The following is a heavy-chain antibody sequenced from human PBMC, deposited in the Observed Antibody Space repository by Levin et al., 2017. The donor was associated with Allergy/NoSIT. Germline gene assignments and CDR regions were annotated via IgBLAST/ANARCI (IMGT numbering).Heavy chain of an antibody. D-gene: IGHD6-19*01. J-gene: IGHJ4*02. CDR2: ISWNSGSI. CDR3: AKDASHIYSSGVGWGY. V-gene: IGHV3-9*01. Sequence: SLKISCAASGFTFDDYAMHWVRQAPGKGLEWVSGISWNSGSIGYADSVKGRFTISRDNAKNSLYLQMNSLRAEDTALYYCAKDASHIYSSGVGWGYWGQGTLVTVSS. CDR1: GFTFDDYA.